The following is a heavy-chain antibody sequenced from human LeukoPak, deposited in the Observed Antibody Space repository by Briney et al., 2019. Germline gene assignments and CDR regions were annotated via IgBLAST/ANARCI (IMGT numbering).Heavy chain of an antibody. CDR1: GFSLSTSGVG. CDR3: AHRGDYGDYDWFDP. J-gene: IGHJ5*02. D-gene: IGHD4-17*01. CDR2: VYWDDDK. V-gene: IGHV2-5*02. Sequence: SGPTLVNPTQTLTLTCTFSGFSLSTSGVGVGWIRQPPGKALEWLALVYWDDDKRYSPSLKSRLTITKDTSKNQVVLTMTNMDPVDTATYYCAHRGDYGDYDWFDPWGQGTLVTVSS.